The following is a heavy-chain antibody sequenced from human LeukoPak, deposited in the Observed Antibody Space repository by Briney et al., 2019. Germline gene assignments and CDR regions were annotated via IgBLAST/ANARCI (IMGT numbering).Heavy chain of an antibody. V-gene: IGHV1-18*01. CDR3: ARGVSRLGGLSLNWFDP. Sequence: ASVKVSCKASGYTFTSYGISWVRQAPGQGLEWMGWISAYNGNTNYAQKLQGRVTMTTDTSTSTAYMELRSLRSDDTAVYYCARGVSRLGGLSLNWFDPWGQGTLVTVSS. CDR2: ISAYNGNT. D-gene: IGHD3-16*02. CDR1: GYTFTSYG. J-gene: IGHJ5*02.